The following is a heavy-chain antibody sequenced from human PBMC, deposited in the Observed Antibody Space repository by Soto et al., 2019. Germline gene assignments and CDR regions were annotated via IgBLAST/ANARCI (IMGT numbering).Heavy chain of an antibody. CDR3: ARVGSGPGYSYGYYYFDY. Sequence: SETLSLTCTLSLGAVSSGDYYFSWMWQPPGNLLEWIGYIYYSGSTSYNPFLKSRVTISVDTSKNQFSLKLSSVTAADTAVYYCARVGSGPGYSYGYYYFDYWGQGSLVTVSS. D-gene: IGHD5-18*01. CDR2: IYYSGST. CDR1: LGAVSSGDYY. V-gene: IGHV4-30-4*01. J-gene: IGHJ4*02.